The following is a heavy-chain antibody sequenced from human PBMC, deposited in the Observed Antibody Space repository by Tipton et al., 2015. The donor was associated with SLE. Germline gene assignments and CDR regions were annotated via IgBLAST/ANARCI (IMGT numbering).Heavy chain of an antibody. J-gene: IGHJ4*02. D-gene: IGHD1-20*01. CDR1: GGSISSSGYY. V-gene: IGHV4-39*07. Sequence: GLVKPSETLSLTCSVSGGSISSSGYYWGWIRQPPGKGLEWIGSVYYSGATYYKSSLKSRVTISLDTSKNQLSLKLTSVTAADTAVYYCARYTWDDIDYWGQGTLVTVSS. CDR3: ARYTWDDIDY. CDR2: VYYSGAT.